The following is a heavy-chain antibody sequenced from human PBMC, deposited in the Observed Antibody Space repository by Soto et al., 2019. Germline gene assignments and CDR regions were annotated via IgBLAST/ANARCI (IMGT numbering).Heavy chain of an antibody. D-gene: IGHD2-21*01. CDR3: ARPRGAYCGGDCPDAFDI. J-gene: IGHJ3*02. V-gene: IGHV1-3*01. CDR2: INAGNGNT. CDR1: GYTFTSYA. Sequence: GASVKVSCKASGYTFTSYAMHWVRQAPGQRLEWMGWINAGNGNTKYSQKFQGRVTITRDTSASTAYMELSSLRSEDTAVYYCARPRGAYCGGDCPDAFDIWGQGTMVTVSS.